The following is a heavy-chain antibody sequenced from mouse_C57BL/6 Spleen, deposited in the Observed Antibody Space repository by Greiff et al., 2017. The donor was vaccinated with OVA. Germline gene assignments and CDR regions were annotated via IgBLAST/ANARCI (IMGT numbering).Heavy chain of an antibody. D-gene: IGHD1-1*01. CDR3: ARDQNGYYGSSYGYFDV. CDR2: INYDGSST. J-gene: IGHJ1*03. V-gene: IGHV5-16*01. CDR1: GFTFSDYY. Sequence: EVNLVESEGGLVQPGSSMKLSCTASGFTFSDYYMAWVRQVPEKGLEWVANINYDGSSTYYLDSLKSRFIISRDNAKNILYLQISSLKSEDTATYYCARDQNGYYGSSYGYFDVWGTGTTVTVSS.